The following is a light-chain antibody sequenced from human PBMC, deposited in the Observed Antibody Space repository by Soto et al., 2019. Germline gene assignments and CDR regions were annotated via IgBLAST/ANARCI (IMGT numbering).Light chain of an antibody. CDR1: SSDVGAYNF. J-gene: IGLJ1*01. Sequence: QSALTQPASVSGSPGQSIAISCTGTSSDVGAYNFVSWYQHHPGKAPKLLLYDVSDRPSGVSDRFSGSRSGNTASLTISALQAEDEADYYCCSYAGSNIHYVLGTGTKLTVL. V-gene: IGLV2-14*03. CDR3: CSYAGSNIHYV. CDR2: DVS.